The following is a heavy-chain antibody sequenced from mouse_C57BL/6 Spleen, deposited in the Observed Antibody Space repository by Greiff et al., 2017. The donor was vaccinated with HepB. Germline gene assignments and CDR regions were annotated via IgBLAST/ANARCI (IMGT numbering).Heavy chain of an antibody. D-gene: IGHD2-3*01. Sequence: EVQLQQSGPELVKPGASVKISCKASGYTFTDYYMNWVKQSHGKSLEWIGDINPNNGGTSYNQKFKGKATLTVDKSSSTAYMELRSLTSEDSAVYYCARGDDGYGGAMDYWGQGTSVTVSS. J-gene: IGHJ4*01. V-gene: IGHV1-26*01. CDR2: INPNNGGT. CDR1: GYTFTDYY. CDR3: ARGDDGYGGAMDY.